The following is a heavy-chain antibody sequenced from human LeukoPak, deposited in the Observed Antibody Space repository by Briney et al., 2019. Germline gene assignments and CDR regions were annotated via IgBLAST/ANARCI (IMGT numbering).Heavy chain of an antibody. Sequence: PSGTLSLSCAASGFAFSDYSMNWVRQAPGKGLEWVSCISTSSTNIYYAYSVKGRFTISRDNAKNSLYLQMNSLTVEDMAVYYCVRERFHGSGAPKFDYWGQGTLVTVPS. J-gene: IGHJ4*02. V-gene: IGHV3-21*01. CDR2: ISTSSTNI. D-gene: IGHD3-10*01. CDR3: VRERFHGSGAPKFDY. CDR1: GFAFSDYS.